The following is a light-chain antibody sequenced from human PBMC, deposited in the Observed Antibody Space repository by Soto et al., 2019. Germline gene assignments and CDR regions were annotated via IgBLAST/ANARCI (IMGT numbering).Light chain of an antibody. J-gene: IGKJ1*01. V-gene: IGKV1-5*03. Sequence: DIQMTQSPSTLSASVGDRVTITCRASQSISSWLAWYQQKPGKAPKLLIYTPSSLESGVPSRFSGSGSGTEFTLTIRSLQPDDFATYYCQQYNSLWTFGQGTKVEVK. CDR2: TPS. CDR1: QSISSW. CDR3: QQYNSLWT.